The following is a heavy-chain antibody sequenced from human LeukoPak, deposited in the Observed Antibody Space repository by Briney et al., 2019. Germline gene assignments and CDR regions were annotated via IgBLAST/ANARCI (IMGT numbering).Heavy chain of an antibody. V-gene: IGHV4-4*07. Sequence: SETLSLTCTVSGGSISSYYWSWIRQPAGKGLEWIGRIYTSGSTNYNPSLKSRVTMSVDTSKNQFSLKLSSVTAADTAVYYCARVAPSYYDFWSGYLVDIWGQGTMVTVSS. CDR2: IYTSGST. J-gene: IGHJ3*02. CDR3: ARVAPSYYDFWSGYLVDI. D-gene: IGHD3-3*01. CDR1: GGSISSYY.